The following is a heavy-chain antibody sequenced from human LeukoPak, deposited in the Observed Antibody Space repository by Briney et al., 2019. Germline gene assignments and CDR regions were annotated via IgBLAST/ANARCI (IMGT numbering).Heavy chain of an antibody. V-gene: IGHV4-39*07. CDR1: GGSISSSSYY. J-gene: IGHJ5*02. CDR3: ARVTYYYDSSGETSGFDP. Sequence: SETLSLTCTVAGGSISSSSYYWGWIRQPPGKGVEWIGSIYYSGSTYYNPSLKSRVTISVDTSKNQFSLKLSSVTAADTAVYYCARVTYYYDSSGETSGFDPWGQGTLVTVSS. D-gene: IGHD3-22*01. CDR2: IYYSGST.